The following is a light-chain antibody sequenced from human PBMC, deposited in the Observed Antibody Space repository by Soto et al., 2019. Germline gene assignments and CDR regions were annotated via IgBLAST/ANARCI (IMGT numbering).Light chain of an antibody. J-gene: IGKJ1*01. V-gene: IGKV3-20*01. CDR2: ATS. CDR3: QQYYNWPRT. Sequence: EIVLTQSPGTLSLSPGDRATLSCRASQTISSTYLAWYQQKPGQAPRLLIYATSTRATGIPDRFSGSGPGTDFTLTISRLEPEDFAVYYCQQYYNWPRTFGQGTKVDIK. CDR1: QTISSTY.